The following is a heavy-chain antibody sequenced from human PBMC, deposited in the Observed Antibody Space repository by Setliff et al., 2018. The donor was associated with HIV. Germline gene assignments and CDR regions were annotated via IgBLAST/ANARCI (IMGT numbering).Heavy chain of an antibody. CDR3: ARDPGITAKPFYFDC. CDR2: ISLSGDKT. V-gene: IGHV3-23*01. D-gene: IGHD1-20*01. CDR1: GFNFWGYV. Sequence: SGGSLRLSCAASGFNFWGYVMSWVRQAPGKGLEWVSVISLSGDKTYYADSVKGRFTISRDNSKNTLYLQMNSLRAEDTAVYYCARDPGITAKPFYFDCWGQGTLVTVSS. J-gene: IGHJ4*02.